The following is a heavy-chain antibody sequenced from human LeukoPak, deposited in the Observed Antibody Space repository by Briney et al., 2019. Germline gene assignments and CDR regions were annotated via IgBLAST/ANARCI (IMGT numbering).Heavy chain of an antibody. CDR2: ISSSSGDI. J-gene: IGHJ3*01. D-gene: IGHD4-23*01. Sequence: GGSLRLSCRASGFIFSSYALNWVRRAPGQGLEWVSSISSSSGDIYYTDSVKGRFTISRDNARKSLYLQMNSLRVEDTAVYYCVKDYGGSSGAFDLWGQGTMVTVSS. CDR1: GFIFSSYA. CDR3: VKDYGGSSGAFDL. V-gene: IGHV3-21*01.